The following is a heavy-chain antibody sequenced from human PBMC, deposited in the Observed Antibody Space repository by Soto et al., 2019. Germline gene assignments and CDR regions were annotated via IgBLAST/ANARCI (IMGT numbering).Heavy chain of an antibody. CDR2: ISSSSSYT. CDR3: ARDVEYSSSGDAFDI. Sequence: PGGSLRLSCAASGFTFSDYYMSWIRQAPGKGLEWVSYISSSSSYTNYADSVKGRFTISRDNAKNSLYLQMNSLRAEDTAVCYCARDVEYSSSGDAFDIWGQGTMVTVSS. J-gene: IGHJ3*02. CDR1: GFTFSDYY. V-gene: IGHV3-11*06. D-gene: IGHD6-6*01.